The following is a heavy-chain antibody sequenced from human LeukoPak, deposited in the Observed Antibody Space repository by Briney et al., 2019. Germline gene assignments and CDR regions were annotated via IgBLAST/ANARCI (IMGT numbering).Heavy chain of an antibody. J-gene: IGHJ4*02. CDR3: ARGGNRFGGFYFDY. V-gene: IGHV4-31*03. CDR2: MRHSGST. Sequence: PSETLSLTCTVSADSISSGGHYWSWIRQHPGKGLESIGFMRHSGSTSHNPPLKGRVAISVDASKNQFSLRLSSVTAADTAVYYCARGGNRFGGFYFDYWGQGSLVTVSS. CDR1: ADSISSGGHY. D-gene: IGHD3-10*01.